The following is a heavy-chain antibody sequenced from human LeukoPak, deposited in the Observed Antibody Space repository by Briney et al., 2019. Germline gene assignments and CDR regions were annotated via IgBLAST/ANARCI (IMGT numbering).Heavy chain of an antibody. V-gene: IGHV3-7*01. CDR2: IKQDGSEK. CDR3: ARMRKMTTVTTGFDYFDY. D-gene: IGHD4-17*01. J-gene: IGHJ4*02. CDR1: GFTFSSYW. Sequence: GGSLRLSCAASGFTFSSYWMSWVRQAPGKGREGVGNIKQDGSEKYYVDSVKGRFTISRDNAKNSLYLQMNSLRAEDTAVYYCARMRKMTTVTTGFDYFDYWGQGTLVTVSS.